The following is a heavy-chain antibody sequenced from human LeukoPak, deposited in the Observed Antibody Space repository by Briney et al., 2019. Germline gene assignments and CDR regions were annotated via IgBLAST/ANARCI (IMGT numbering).Heavy chain of an antibody. CDR1: RYTFSSYW. V-gene: IGHV3-74*01. D-gene: IGHD1-26*01. Sequence: GGSLRLSCAASRYTFSSYWMHWVRQAPGKGRVWVSRINNDGSSTNYADSVKGRFTISRDNAKNTLYLQMNSLRAEDTAVYYCARDWDTDGMDVWGQGTTVTVSS. J-gene: IGHJ6*02. CDR3: ARDWDTDGMDV. CDR2: INNDGSST.